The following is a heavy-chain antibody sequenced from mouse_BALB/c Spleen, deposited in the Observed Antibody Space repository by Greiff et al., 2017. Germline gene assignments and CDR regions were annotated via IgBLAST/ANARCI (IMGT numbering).Heavy chain of an antibody. Sequence: EVQRVESGGGLVKPGGSLKLSCAASGFTFSSYAMSWVRQTPEKRLEWVASISSGGSTYYPDSVKGRFTISRDNARNILYLQMSSLRSEDTAMYYCARGRDTAWYFDVWGADHGHRLL. J-gene: IGHJ1*01. CDR1: GFTFSSYA. CDR3: ARGRDTAWYFDV. D-gene: IGHD1-2*01. V-gene: IGHV5-6-5*01. CDR2: ISSGGST.